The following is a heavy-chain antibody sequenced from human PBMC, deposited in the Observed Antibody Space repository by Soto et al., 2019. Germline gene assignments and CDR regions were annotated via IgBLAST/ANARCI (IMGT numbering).Heavy chain of an antibody. V-gene: IGHV4-4*07. CDR1: GASISGFY. J-gene: IGHJ5*02. D-gene: IGHD6-6*01. Sequence: KTSETLSLTCTVSGASISGFYWSWIRKSAGKGLEWIGRIYATGTTDYNPSLKSRVMMSVDTSKKQFSLKLRSVTAADTAVYYCARDDSSSSGNWFDPWGQGTLVTVSS. CDR2: IYATGTT. CDR3: ARDDSSSSGNWFDP.